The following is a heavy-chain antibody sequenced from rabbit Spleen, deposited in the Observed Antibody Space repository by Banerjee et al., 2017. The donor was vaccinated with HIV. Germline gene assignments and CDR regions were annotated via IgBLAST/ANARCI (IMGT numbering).Heavy chain of an antibody. CDR3: AREGGIVVAGAFDL. J-gene: IGHJ4*01. V-gene: IGHV1S43*01. D-gene: IGHD4-1*01. Sequence: QQQLEESGGGLVKPKGTLTLTCKASGFSFSSIDDMCWVRQAPGKGLEWIACIDTSDGDTDYANWVNGRFTISRSTSLATVTLQVTSLTAADTATYFCAREGGIVVAGAFDLWGPGTLVTVS. CDR1: GFSFSSIDD. CDR2: IDTSDGDT.